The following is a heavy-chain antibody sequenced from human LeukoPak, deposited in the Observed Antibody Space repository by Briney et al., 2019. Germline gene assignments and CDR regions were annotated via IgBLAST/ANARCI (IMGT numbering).Heavy chain of an antibody. J-gene: IGHJ4*02. CDR2: VYYSGST. D-gene: IGHD5-12*01. V-gene: IGHV4-61*01. CDR3: ASGGPYSGYIY. Sequence: SETLSLTCTVSGGSVSSGNYYWTWIRQPPGKGLEWIGDVYYSGSTNYNPSLKSRVAISVDTSKNQFSLKVSSVTAADTAVYYCASGGPYSGYIYWGQGTLVTVSS. CDR1: GGSVSSGNYY.